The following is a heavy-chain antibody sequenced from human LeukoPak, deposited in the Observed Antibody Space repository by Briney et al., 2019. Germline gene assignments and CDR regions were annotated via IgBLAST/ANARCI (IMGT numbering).Heavy chain of an antibody. CDR3: ARVGAVYSNYRRGDAFDI. V-gene: IGHV3-7*01. CDR1: GFTFSSYW. D-gene: IGHD4-11*01. J-gene: IGHJ3*02. CDR2: IKQDGSEE. Sequence: PGGSLRLSCAASGFTFSSYWMSWVRQAPGKGLEWVANIKQDGSEEYYVDSVKGRFTISRDNAKNSLYLQMNSLRAEDTAVYYCARVGAVYSNYRRGDAFDIWGQGTMVTVSS.